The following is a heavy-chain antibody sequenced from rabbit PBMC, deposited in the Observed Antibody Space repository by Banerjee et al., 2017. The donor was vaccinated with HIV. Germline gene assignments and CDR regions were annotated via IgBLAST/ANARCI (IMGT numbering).Heavy chain of an antibody. J-gene: IGHJ4*01. CDR3: ARDPTSSSGYYAPYFNL. V-gene: IGHV1S40*01. D-gene: IGHD1-1*01. Sequence: QSLEESGGDLVKPGASLTLTCTASGFSFSSSYTMCWVRQAPGRGLEWIACIYGGSSGRTYYASWAKGRFTISKTSPTTVTLQMTSLTAADTATYFCARDPTSSSGYYAPYFNLWGPGTLVTVS. CDR1: GFSFSSSYT. CDR2: IYGGSSGRT.